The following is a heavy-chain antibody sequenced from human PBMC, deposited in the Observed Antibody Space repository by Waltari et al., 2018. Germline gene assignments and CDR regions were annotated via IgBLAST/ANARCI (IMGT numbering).Heavy chain of an antibody. CDR3: ARGGLAGATPDY. CDR2: VNNEGTHT. V-gene: IGHV3-74*03. Sequence: EVRLVESGGGLVQPGGSLRLSCAASGFTFNNDWIHWVRHAPGKGLVWVAYVNNEGTHTAYVDAVKGRFTASRDNAKNTLYLQMNSLRVEDTAVYYCARGGLAGATPDYWGQGTLVTVSS. CDR1: GFTFNNDW. J-gene: IGHJ4*02. D-gene: IGHD1-26*01.